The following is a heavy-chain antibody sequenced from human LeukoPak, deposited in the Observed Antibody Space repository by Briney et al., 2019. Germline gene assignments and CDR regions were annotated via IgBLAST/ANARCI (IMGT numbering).Heavy chain of an antibody. J-gene: IGHJ5*02. CDR3: ARDRLLSVPKLELDLGWFDP. CDR1: GGTFSSYA. V-gene: IGHV1-69*05. Sequence: SVKVSCKASGGTFSSYAISWVRQAPGQGLEWMGGIIPIFGTANYAQKFQGRVTITTDESTSTAYMELSSLRSEDTAVYYCARDRLLSVPKLELDLGWFDPWGQGTLVTVSS. CDR2: IIPIFGTA. D-gene: IGHD1-7*01.